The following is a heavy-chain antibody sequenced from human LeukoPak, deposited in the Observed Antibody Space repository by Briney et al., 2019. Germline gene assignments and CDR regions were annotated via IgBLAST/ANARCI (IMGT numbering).Heavy chain of an antibody. Sequence: GRSPRLSCAASGFTFSSYGMHWVRQAPGKGLEWVAVIWYDGSNKYYADSVKGRFTISRDNSKNTLYLQMNSLRAEDTAVYYCASWTYYYDSSGYYFDYWGQGTLVTVSS. CDR3: ASWTYYYDSSGYYFDY. CDR2: IWYDGSNK. CDR1: GFTFSSYG. V-gene: IGHV3-30*19. J-gene: IGHJ4*02. D-gene: IGHD3-22*01.